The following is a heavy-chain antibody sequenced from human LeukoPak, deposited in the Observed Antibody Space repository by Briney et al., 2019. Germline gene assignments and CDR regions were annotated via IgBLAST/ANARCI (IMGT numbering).Heavy chain of an antibody. CDR2: INPNSGGT. Sequence: ASVKVSCKASGYTFTGYYMHWVRQAPGQGLAWMGWINPNSGGTNYAQKFQGRVTMTRDTSISTAYMELSRLRSDDTAVYYCARDPYDSSGYYGRYYYYMDVWGKGTTVTVSS. V-gene: IGHV1-2*02. CDR1: GYTFTGYY. D-gene: IGHD3-22*01. CDR3: ARDPYDSSGYYGRYYYYMDV. J-gene: IGHJ6*03.